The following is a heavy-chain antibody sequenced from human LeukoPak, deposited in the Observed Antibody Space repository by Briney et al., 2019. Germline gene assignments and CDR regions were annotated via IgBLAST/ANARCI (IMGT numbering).Heavy chain of an antibody. CDR2: IYTSGST. V-gene: IGHV4-4*07. CDR3: ASGPPPDFDY. Sequence: WIGRIYTSGSTDYNPSLKSRVTMSVDTSKNQFSLKLSSVTAADTAVYYCASGPPPDFDYWGRGTLVTVSS. J-gene: IGHJ4*02.